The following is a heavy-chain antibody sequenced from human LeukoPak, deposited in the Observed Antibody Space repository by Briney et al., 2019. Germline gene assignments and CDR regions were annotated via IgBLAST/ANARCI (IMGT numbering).Heavy chain of an antibody. V-gene: IGHV4-38-2*02. CDR3: ATLGQPGSSWYGGDY. CDR1: GYSISSGYY. J-gene: IGHJ4*02. Sequence: SETLSLTCTVSGYSISSGYYWGWIRQPPGKGLEWIGSIYHSGSTYYNPSLKSRVTISVDTSKNQFSLKLSSVTAADTAVYYCATLGQPGSSWYGGDYWGQGTLVTVSS. D-gene: IGHD6-13*01. CDR2: IYHSGST.